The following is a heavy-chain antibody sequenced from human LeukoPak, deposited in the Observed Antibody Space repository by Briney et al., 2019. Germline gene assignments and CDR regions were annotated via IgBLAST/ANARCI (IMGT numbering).Heavy chain of an antibody. Sequence: ASVKVTCKPSGGTFSSYAISWVRQAPGQGLEWMGGIIPIFGTANYAQKFQGRVTITTDESTSTAYMELSSLRSEDTAVYYCARDRCSGGSCYSDYWGQGTLVTVSS. CDR2: IIPIFGTA. J-gene: IGHJ4*02. CDR3: ARDRCSGGSCYSDY. D-gene: IGHD2-15*01. CDR1: GGTFSSYA. V-gene: IGHV1-69*05.